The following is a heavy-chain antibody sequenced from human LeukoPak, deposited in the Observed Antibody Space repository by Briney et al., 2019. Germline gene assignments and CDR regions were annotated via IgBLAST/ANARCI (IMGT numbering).Heavy chain of an antibody. D-gene: IGHD1-26*01. CDR2: IYYSGST. J-gene: IGHJ4*02. CDR3: ARAAYSGSYHSDY. V-gene: IGHV4-61*01. Sequence: PSETLSLTCTVSGGSVNSGSYYWNWIRQPPGKGLEWIGYIYYSGSTNYNPSLKSRVTISVDTSKNQFSLKLSSVTAADSAVYYCARAAYSGSYHSDYWGQGTLVTVSS. CDR1: GGSVNSGSYY.